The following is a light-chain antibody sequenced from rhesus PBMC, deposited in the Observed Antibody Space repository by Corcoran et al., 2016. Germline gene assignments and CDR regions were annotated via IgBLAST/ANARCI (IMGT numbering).Light chain of an antibody. Sequence: DIQMTQSPSSLSASVGDRVTITCQASQGISNWLAWYQQRLGKAPKFLIYAASSLQSGVPSRFRVSGSLTEFSLSISSLQPEDFATYYCQQHDSYPLTFGGGTRVELK. J-gene: IGKJ4*01. V-gene: IGKV1S11*01. CDR2: AAS. CDR1: QGISNW. CDR3: QQHDSYPLT.